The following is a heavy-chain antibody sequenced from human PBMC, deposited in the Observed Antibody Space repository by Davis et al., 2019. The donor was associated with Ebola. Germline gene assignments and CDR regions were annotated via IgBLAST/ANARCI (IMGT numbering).Heavy chain of an antibody. CDR3: ARGARYVSGWFDY. V-gene: IGHV4-59*12. J-gene: IGHJ5*01. D-gene: IGHD3-16*01. CDR2: IYHSGVT. Sequence: SETLSLTCTVSGGSINSSYWSWIRQPPGKGLEWIGYIYHSGVTNHNPSLKSRVTISVDTSNNQFSLNLLSVTAADSAVYYCARGARYVSGWFDYWGQGTLVTVSP. CDR1: GGSINSSY.